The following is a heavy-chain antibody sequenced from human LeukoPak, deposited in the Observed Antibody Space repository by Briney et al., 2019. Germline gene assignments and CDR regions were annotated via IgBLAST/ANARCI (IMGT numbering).Heavy chain of an antibody. CDR3: ARDATRGYYYYYGMDA. V-gene: IGHV4-30-4*01. CDR1: GGSISSGDYY. D-gene: IGHD4-17*01. J-gene: IGHJ6*02. CDR2: IYYSGST. Sequence: PSETLSLTCTVSGGSISSGDYYWSWIRQPPGKGLEWIGYIYYSGSTYYNPSLKSRVTISVDTSKNQFSLKLSSVTAADTAVYYCARDATRGYYYYYGMDAWGQGTTVTVSS.